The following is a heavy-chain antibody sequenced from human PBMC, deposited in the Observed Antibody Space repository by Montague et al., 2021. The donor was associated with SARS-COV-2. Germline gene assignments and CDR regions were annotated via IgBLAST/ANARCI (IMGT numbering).Heavy chain of an antibody. Sequence: PALVKPTQTLTLTCTFPGFSLSTSGMCVSWVRQPPGKALEWLALIDWXDNKFYSTSLKTRLTISKDTSKNQVVLTMTNVDPVDTATYYCARSLYDILTGYYLPFDYWGQGTLVTVSS. CDR3: ARSLYDILTGYYLPFDY. V-gene: IGHV2-70*20. D-gene: IGHD3-9*01. J-gene: IGHJ4*02. CDR1: GFSLSTSGMC. CDR2: IDWXDNK.